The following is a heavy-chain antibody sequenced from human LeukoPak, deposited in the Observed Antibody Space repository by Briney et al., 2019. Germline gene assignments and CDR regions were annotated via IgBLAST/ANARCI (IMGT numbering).Heavy chain of an antibody. CDR1: GYTFTGYY. J-gene: IGHJ5*02. D-gene: IGHD6-13*01. CDR3: ARGGQVAAAGIEWFDP. V-gene: IGHV1-2*02. Sequence: GASVKVSCKASGYTFTGYYMHWVRQAPGHGLEWMGWINPDSGGTNYAQKFQGRVTITADESTSTAYMELSSLRSEDTAVYYCARGGQVAAAGIEWFDPWGQGTLVTVSS. CDR2: INPDSGGT.